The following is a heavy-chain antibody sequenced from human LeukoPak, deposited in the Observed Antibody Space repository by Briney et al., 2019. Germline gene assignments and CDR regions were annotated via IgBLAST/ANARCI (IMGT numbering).Heavy chain of an antibody. Sequence: SETLSLTCTVSGGSINSHYWSWIRQPPGKGLEWIGYFHNSGVTNYKSSLKSRVTISVDTSKNQFSLKLSSVTAADTAVYYCATAHSDGWYAWLDPWGQGTLVTVSS. CDR1: GGSINSHY. V-gene: IGHV4-59*08. J-gene: IGHJ5*02. CDR3: ATAHSDGWYAWLDP. CDR2: FHNSGVT. D-gene: IGHD6-19*01.